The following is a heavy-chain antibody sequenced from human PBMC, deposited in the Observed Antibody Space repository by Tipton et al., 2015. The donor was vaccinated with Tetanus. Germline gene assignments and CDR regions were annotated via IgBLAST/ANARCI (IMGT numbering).Heavy chain of an antibody. CDR1: GGSLSSSH. V-gene: IGHV4-59*12. Sequence: GLVKPSETLSLTCTVSGGSLSSSHWAWIREPPGKGLEWIGEIYYSGTTNYNPSLKSRVTISTDKSKNQVSLRLNSVTAADTAVYLCARTPDYHYGMDVWGQGTTVTVSS. J-gene: IGHJ6*02. CDR2: IYYSGTT. CDR3: ARTPDYHYGMDV. D-gene: IGHD4/OR15-4a*01.